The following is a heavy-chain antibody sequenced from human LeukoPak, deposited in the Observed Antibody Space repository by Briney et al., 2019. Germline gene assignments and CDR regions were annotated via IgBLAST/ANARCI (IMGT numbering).Heavy chain of an antibody. D-gene: IGHD1-7*01. CDR2: ISTGNGNT. J-gene: IGHJ4*02. CDR1: GYTFTGYY. V-gene: IGHV1-18*04. CDR3: ARANNWNYALGY. Sequence: GASVKVSCKASGYTFTGYYMHWVRQAPGQGLEWMGWISTGNGNTNYGQKFQGRVTMTADTSTGTAYMELRSLGSDDTAMYYCARANNWNYALGYWGQGTLVTVSS.